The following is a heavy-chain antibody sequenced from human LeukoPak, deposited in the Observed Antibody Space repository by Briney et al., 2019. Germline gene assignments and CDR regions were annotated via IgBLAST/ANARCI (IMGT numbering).Heavy chain of an antibody. J-gene: IGHJ6*03. V-gene: IGHV3-53*05. CDR2: IYSGGST. CDR1: GFTVSSNY. D-gene: IGHD3-10*01. Sequence: GGSLRLSCAASGFTVSSNYMSWVRQGPGKGLEWVSTIYSGGSTYYADSVTGRFTISRDNSKNTLYLQMNSLRAEDTAVYYCAKDPKYMVRGAAYYYYYYMDVWGKGTTVTISS. CDR3: AKDPKYMVRGAAYYYYYYMDV.